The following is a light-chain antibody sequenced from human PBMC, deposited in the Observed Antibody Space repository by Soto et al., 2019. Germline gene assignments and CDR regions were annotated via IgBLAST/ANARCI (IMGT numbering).Light chain of an antibody. CDR3: CSYAGGSTFVV. J-gene: IGLJ2*01. CDR2: EGT. V-gene: IGLV2-23*03. Sequence: QSVLTQPASVSGSPGQSITISCTGTSSDVGSYNLVSWYQQYPGKAPKLMIYEGTKRPSGVSNRFSGSKSGNTASLTISGLQAEDEADYYCCSYAGGSTFVVFGGGTQLTVL. CDR1: SSDVGSYNL.